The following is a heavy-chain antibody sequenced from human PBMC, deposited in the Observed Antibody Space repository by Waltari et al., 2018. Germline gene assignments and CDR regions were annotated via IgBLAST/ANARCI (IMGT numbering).Heavy chain of an antibody. J-gene: IGHJ4*02. V-gene: IGHV3-15*02. CDR2: IKSKTDGGTI. D-gene: IGHD6-13*01. CDR3: TTVGSSWGFDY. Sequence: EVQLVESGGTLVQPGGSLRLSCATSGFTFSNAWMTWVRQAPGKGLEWVARIKSKTDGGTIDYAAPVKGRFTISRDDSKNTLYLQMNSLKTEDTAVYYCTTVGSSWGFDYWGQGTLVTVSS. CDR1: GFTFSNAW.